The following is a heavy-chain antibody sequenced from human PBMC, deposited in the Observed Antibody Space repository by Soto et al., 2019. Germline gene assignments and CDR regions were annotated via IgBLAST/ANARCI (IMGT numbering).Heavy chain of an antibody. D-gene: IGHD6-13*01. CDR2: INPSGGST. Sequence: ASVKVSCKASGYTFTSYYMHWVRQAPGQGLEWMGIINPSGGSTSYAQKFQGRVTMTRDTSTSTVYMELSSLRSEDTAVYYCAREDATGYSSSWYSYYYGMDVWGQGTTVTVSS. V-gene: IGHV1-46*01. CDR1: GYTFTSYY. CDR3: AREDATGYSSSWYSYYYGMDV. J-gene: IGHJ6*02.